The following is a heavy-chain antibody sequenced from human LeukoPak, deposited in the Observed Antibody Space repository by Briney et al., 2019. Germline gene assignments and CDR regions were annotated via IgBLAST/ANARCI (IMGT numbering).Heavy chain of an antibody. D-gene: IGHD5-24*01. CDR2: IYYSGST. CDR3: ARGRFLFGMATIPDDY. Sequence: KPSETLSLTCTVSGGSISSYYWSWIRQPPGKGLEWIGYIYYSGSTNYNPSLKSRVTISVDTSKNQFSLKLSSVTAADTAVYYCARGRFLFGMATIPDDYWGQGTLVTVSS. V-gene: IGHV4-59*01. CDR1: GGSISSYY. J-gene: IGHJ4*02.